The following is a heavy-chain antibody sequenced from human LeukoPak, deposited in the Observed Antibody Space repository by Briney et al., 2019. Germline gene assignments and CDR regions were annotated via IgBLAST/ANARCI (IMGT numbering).Heavy chain of an antibody. Sequence: SETLSLTCTVSGGSVSSGSYYWSWIRQPPGKGLEWIGYIYYSGSTNYNPSLKSRVTISVDTSKNQFSLKLSSVTAADTAVYYCASGGTTEDFDYWGQGTLVTVSS. J-gene: IGHJ4*02. V-gene: IGHV4-61*01. D-gene: IGHD1-7*01. CDR2: IYYSGST. CDR3: ASGGTTEDFDY. CDR1: GGSVSSGSYY.